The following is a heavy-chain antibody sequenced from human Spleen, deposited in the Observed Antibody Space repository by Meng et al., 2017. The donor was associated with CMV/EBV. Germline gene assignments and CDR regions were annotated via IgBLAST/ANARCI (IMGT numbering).Heavy chain of an antibody. D-gene: IGHD6-13*01. CDR2: IYPGDSDT. J-gene: IGHJ6*02. Sequence: GGSLRLSCKVSGYNFNSNWFAWVRQMPGKGLEWMGTIYPGDSDTRYSPSFQGQVTISADKSITTAYLQWTSLQASDTAVYFCARAAPLDYYYGMDAWGQGTTVTVS. V-gene: IGHV5-51*01. CDR3: ARAAPLDYYYGMDA. CDR1: GYNFNSNW.